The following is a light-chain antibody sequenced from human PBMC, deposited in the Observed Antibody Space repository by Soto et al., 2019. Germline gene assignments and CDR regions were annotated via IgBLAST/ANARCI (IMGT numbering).Light chain of an antibody. CDR1: QGIIDY. J-gene: IGKJ1*01. CDR3: QKYDSAPQA. V-gene: IGKV1-27*01. Sequence: DIQMTQSPSSLSASVGDRVTITCRASQGIIDYLAWYQQKPGKSSKLLIYGASTLHSGVPSRFSGSGAGTDFSLTISSLQPEDVATYYCQKYDSAPQAFGPGTKVEVK. CDR2: GAS.